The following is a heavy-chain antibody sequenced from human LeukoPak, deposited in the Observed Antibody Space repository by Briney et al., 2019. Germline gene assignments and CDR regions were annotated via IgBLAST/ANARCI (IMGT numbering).Heavy chain of an antibody. V-gene: IGHV3-48*02. J-gene: IGHJ4*02. D-gene: IGHD2-8*01. CDR1: GFSFSSYS. CDR3: ARLRAGVYFDY. CDR2: ISGSSSTI. Sequence: PGGSLRLSCAASGFSFSSYSMNWVRQAPGKGLEWVSYISGSSSTIFSADSVKGRFTIFRDNAKNSLSLQMNSLRDEDTAVYYCARLRAGVYFDYWGQGTLVTVSS.